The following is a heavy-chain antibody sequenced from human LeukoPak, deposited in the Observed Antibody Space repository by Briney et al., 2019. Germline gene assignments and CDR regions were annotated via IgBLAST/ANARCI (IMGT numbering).Heavy chain of an antibody. D-gene: IGHD2-21*02. CDR2: IYTSGST. J-gene: IGHJ4*02. CDR1: GGSISSGSYY. Sequence: PSETLSLTCTVSGGSISSGSYYWSWIRQPAGKGLEWIGRIYTSGSTNYNPSLKSRVTISVDTSKNQFSLKLSSVTAADTAVYYCARGRNCGGDCYYLAYWGQGTLVTVSS. V-gene: IGHV4-61*02. CDR3: ARGRNCGGDCYYLAY.